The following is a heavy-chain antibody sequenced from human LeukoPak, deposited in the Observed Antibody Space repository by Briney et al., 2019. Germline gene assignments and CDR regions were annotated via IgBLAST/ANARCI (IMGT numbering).Heavy chain of an antibody. D-gene: IGHD6-19*01. CDR1: GFTFSSYG. CDR2: ISTTSSTI. V-gene: IGHV3-48*02. J-gene: IGHJ4*02. CDR3: ARGKEKWLDHFDY. Sequence: GTSLRLSCAASGFTFSSYGMNWVRQAPGKGLEWVSYISTTSSTIYYADSVKGRFTMSRDNAKNSLYLQMDSLRDEDTAVYYCARGKEKWLDHFDYWGQGSLVTVSS.